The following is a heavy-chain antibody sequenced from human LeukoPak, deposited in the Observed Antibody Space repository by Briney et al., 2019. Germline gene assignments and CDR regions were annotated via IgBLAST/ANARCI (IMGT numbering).Heavy chain of an antibody. Sequence: MTSETLSLTCAVYGGSFSGFYWSWIRQPPGKGLEWIGEINHSGSTNYNPSLKSRVTISVDTSKNQFSLKLSSVTAADTAVYHCARGRSRFDYWGQGTLVTVSS. V-gene: IGHV4-34*01. D-gene: IGHD3-3*01. CDR2: INHSGST. CDR1: GGSFSGFY. CDR3: ARGRSRFDY. J-gene: IGHJ4*02.